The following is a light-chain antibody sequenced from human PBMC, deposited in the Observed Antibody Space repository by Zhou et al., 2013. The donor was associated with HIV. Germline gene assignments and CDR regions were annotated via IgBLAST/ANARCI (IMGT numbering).Light chain of an antibody. CDR2: GSS. Sequence: EIVLTQSPGTLSLSPGERATLSCRASQSVTRTYFGWYQQKPGQAPRLLIYGSSNRAAGIPDRFSGSGSGTDFTLSIYSLEPEDFAVYYCQYYGGSPRTFGQGTKVEI. CDR3: QYYGGSPRT. J-gene: IGKJ1*01. CDR1: QSVTRTY. V-gene: IGKV3-20*01.